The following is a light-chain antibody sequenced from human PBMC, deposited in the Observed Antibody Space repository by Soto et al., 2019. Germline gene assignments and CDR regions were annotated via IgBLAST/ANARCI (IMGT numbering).Light chain of an antibody. CDR1: QSISNY. Sequence: DIQMTQSPSSLSASVGDRVTITCRASQSISNYLNWYQQKPGIAPKLLIYGASSLQSGVPTRVSGHGYGTDFTLTISSLQPEDFATYYCQQSYSTPRTFGGGTKVEIK. J-gene: IGKJ4*01. V-gene: IGKV1-39*01. CDR3: QQSYSTPRT. CDR2: GAS.